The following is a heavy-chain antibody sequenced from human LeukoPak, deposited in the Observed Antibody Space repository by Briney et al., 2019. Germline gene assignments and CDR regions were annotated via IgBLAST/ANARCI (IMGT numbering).Heavy chain of an antibody. CDR2: MDPSGST. V-gene: IGHV4-4*09. CDR3: ACTIVGVGATRFDP. Sequence: SETLSLTCTVSGGSISSYCWSWIRQPPGKGLEWIGYMDPSGSTNYNPSLKSRVTISVDTSKNQFSLKLSSVTAADTAVYYCACTIVGVGATRFDPWGQGTLVTVSS. CDR1: GGSISSYC. J-gene: IGHJ5*02. D-gene: IGHD3-16*01.